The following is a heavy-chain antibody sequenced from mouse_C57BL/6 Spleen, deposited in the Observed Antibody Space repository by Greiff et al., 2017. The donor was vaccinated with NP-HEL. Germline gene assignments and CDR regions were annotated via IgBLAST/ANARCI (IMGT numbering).Heavy chain of an antibody. CDR3: ARKGLLRNYFDY. CDR1: GYSFTGYY. J-gene: IGHJ2*01. CDR2: INPSTGGT. D-gene: IGHD2-3*01. V-gene: IGHV1-42*01. Sequence: VQLQQSGPELVKPGASVKISCKASGYSFTGYYMNWVKQSPEKSLEWIGEINPSTGGTTYNQKFKAKATLTVDKSSSTAYMQLKSLTSEDSAVYYCARKGLLRNYFDYWGQGTTLTVSS.